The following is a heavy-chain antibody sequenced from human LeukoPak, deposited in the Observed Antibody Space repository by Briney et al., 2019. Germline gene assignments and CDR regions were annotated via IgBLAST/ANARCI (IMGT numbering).Heavy chain of an antibody. CDR3: AKGSDSGYYYYYMDV. J-gene: IGHJ6*03. V-gene: IGHV3-23*01. Sequence: GGSLRLSCAASGFTFSSYAMSWVRQAPGKGLEWVSAISGSGGSTYYADSVKGRFTISRDNSKSTLYLQMNSLRAEDTAVYYCAKGSDSGYYYYYMDVWGKGTTVTVSS. CDR1: GFTFSSYA. CDR2: ISGSGGST. D-gene: IGHD2-21*02.